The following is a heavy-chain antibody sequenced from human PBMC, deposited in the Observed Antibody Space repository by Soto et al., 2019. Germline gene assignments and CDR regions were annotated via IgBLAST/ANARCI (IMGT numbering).Heavy chain of an antibody. D-gene: IGHD4-17*01. Sequence: SATLSLTCAVYGGSFSGYYWSWIRQPPGKGLEWIGEINHSGSTNYNPSLKSRVTISVDTSKNQFSLKLSSVTAADTAVYYCARVDYGDYGVYWYFDLWGRGTLVTVSS. CDR1: GGSFSGYY. J-gene: IGHJ2*01. CDR2: INHSGST. CDR3: ARVDYGDYGVYWYFDL. V-gene: IGHV4-34*01.